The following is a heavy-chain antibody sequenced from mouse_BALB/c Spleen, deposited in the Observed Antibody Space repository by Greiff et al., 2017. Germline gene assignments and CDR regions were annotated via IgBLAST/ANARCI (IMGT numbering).Heavy chain of an antibody. CDR3: RTGTYYYAMDY. J-gene: IGHJ4*01. V-gene: IGHV1-7*01. CDR2: INPSTGYT. D-gene: IGHD4-1*01. CDR1: GYTFTSYW. Sequence: VQLQQSGAELAKPGASVKMSCKASGYTFTSYWMHWVKQRPGQGLEWIGYINPSTGYTEYNQKFKDKATLTADKSSSTAYMQLSSLTSEDSAVYYCRTGTYYYAMDYWGQGTSVTVSS.